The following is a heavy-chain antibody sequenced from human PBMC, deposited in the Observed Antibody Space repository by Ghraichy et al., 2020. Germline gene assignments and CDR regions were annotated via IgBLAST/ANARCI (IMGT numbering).Heavy chain of an antibody. Sequence: GALRLSCAASGFTFSSYSMNWVRQAPGKGLEWVSSISSSSSYMYYADSVKGRFTISRDNAKNSLYLQMNSLRAEDTAVYYCARGYFDWLFDYWGQGTLVTVSS. CDR1: GFTFSSYS. CDR2: ISSSSSYM. V-gene: IGHV3-21*01. J-gene: IGHJ4*02. D-gene: IGHD3-9*01. CDR3: ARGYFDWLFDY.